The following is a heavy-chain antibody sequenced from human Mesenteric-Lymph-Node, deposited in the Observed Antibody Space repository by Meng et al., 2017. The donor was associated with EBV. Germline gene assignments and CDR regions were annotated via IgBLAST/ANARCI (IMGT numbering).Heavy chain of an antibody. J-gene: IGHJ4*02. CDR3: ARQGPSGRTFDY. D-gene: IGHD1-26*01. V-gene: IGHV4-39*01. CDR1: GGSSSSSSYY. Sequence: ACGPGLLKPSEPLSPTSTGSGGSSSSSSYYWGWSRQPPGKGLEWIGTYYNSGSTPYNPSLKSRVTISVDTSNNQFSLRLISVTAADTAAYYCARQGPSGRTFDYWGQGTLVTVSS. CDR2: YYNSGST.